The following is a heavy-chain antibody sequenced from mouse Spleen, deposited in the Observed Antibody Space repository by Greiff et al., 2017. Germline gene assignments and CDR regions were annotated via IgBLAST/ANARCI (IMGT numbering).Heavy chain of an antibody. V-gene: IGHV7-3*01. CDR2: IRNKANGYTT. Sequence: EVQLVESGGGLVQPGGSLSLSCAASGFTFTDYYMSWVRQPPGKALEWLGFIRNKANGYTTEYSASVKGRFTISRDNSQSILYLQMNALRAEDSATYYCARYVITTVYWYFDVWGAGTTVTVSS. J-gene: IGHJ1*01. CDR1: GFTFTDYY. D-gene: IGHD1-2*01. CDR3: ARYVITTVYWYFDV.